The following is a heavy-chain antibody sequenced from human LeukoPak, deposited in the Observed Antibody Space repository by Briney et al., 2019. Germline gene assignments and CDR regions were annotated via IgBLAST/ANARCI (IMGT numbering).Heavy chain of an antibody. V-gene: IGHV4-31*03. CDR3: ARIRTVTTGHKSYDAFDI. CDR1: GGSISSGGYY. CDR2: IYYSGST. D-gene: IGHD4-17*01. Sequence: PSETLSLTCTVSGGSISSGGYYWSWIRQHPGKGLEWIGYIYYSGSTYYNPSLKSRVTISVDTSKNQFSLKLSSVTAADTAVYYCARIRTVTTGHKSYDAFDIWGQGTMVTVSS. J-gene: IGHJ3*02.